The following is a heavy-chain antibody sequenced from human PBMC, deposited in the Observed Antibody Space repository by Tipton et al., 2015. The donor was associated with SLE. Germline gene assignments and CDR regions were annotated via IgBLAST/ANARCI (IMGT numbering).Heavy chain of an antibody. D-gene: IGHD1-26*01. J-gene: IGHJ4*02. CDR1: GYTFTRYY. V-gene: IGHV1-18*04. CDR2: ISGYNGDA. CDR3: ARDFDGSGGATGY. Sequence: QVQLVQSGAEVKKPGSSVKVSCKASGYTFTRYYMHWVRQAPGQGLEWMGWISGYNGDANYAQNLQGRVTMTTNTSTSTAYMELRSLRSDDTAVYYCARDFDGSGGATGYWGQGTQVTVSS.